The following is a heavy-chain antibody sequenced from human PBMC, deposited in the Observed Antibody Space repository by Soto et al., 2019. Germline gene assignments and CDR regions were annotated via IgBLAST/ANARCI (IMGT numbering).Heavy chain of an antibody. J-gene: IGHJ6*02. CDR1: GGTFSSYA. V-gene: IGHV1-69*13. D-gene: IGHD3-9*01. Sequence: GASVKVSCKASGGTFSSYAISWVRQAPGQGLEWMGGIIPIFGTANYAQKFQGRVTITADESTSTAYMELSSLRSEDTAVYYCARGDRARGGPLRYFDWLSVPDYYYYGMDVWGQGTTVTVSS. CDR2: IIPIFGTA. CDR3: ARGDRARGGPLRYFDWLSVPDYYYYGMDV.